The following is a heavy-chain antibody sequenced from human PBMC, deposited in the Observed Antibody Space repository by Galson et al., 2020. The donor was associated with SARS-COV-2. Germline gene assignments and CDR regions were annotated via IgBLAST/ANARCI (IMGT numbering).Heavy chain of an antibody. Sequence: KIGESLKISCKGSGYNFASYWISWVRQMPGKGLEWMGRIDPSDSYINYNPSFQGHVTISADKSTSTAHLQWSSLKASDTAIYYCARHGGSAPVVLPAAMSGGAYYYGMDVWGQGITVTVSS. D-gene: IGHD2-2*01. V-gene: IGHV5-10-1*01. CDR1: GYNFASYW. J-gene: IGHJ6*02. CDR2: IDPSDSYI. CDR3: ARHGGSAPVVLPAAMSGGAYYYGMDV.